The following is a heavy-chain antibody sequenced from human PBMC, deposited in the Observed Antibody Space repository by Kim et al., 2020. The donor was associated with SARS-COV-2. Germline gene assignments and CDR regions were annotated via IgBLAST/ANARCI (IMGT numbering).Heavy chain of an antibody. CDR2: ISSSGDSV. V-gene: IGHV3-11*01. Sequence: GGSLRLSCAASGFMFSAYYMKWIRQTPGKGLEWVSYISSSGDSVYYADSVKGRFTISRDNAKNSLYLQMNSLRADDTAVYYCARIYYGGDYLGQGTLVTV. J-gene: IGHJ4*02. CDR1: GFMFSAYY. CDR3: ARIYYGGDY. D-gene: IGHD3-10*01.